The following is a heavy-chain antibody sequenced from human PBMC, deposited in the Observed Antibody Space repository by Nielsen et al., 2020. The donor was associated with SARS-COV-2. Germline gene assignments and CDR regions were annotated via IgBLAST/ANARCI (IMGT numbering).Heavy chain of an antibody. J-gene: IGHJ3*02. D-gene: IGHD4-11*01. V-gene: IGHV4-39*07. CDR2: INHSGST. Sequence: SETLSLTCTVSGGSISSSSYYWSWIRQPPGKGLEWIGEINHSGSTNYNPSLKSRVTISVDTSKNQFSLKLSSVTAADTAVYYCAREYPPRNRRLQAAFDIWGQGTMVTVSS. CDR3: AREYPPRNRRLQAAFDI. CDR1: GGSISSSSYY.